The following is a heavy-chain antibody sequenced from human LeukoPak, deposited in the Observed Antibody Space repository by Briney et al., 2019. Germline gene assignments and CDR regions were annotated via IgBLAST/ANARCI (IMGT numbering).Heavy chain of an antibody. V-gene: IGHV3-7*03. J-gene: IGHJ4*02. CDR3: ARDRWYCSGGSCYVNYFDY. Sequence: GGSLRLSCAASGFTLSSYWMSWVRQAPGKGLEWVANIKQDGSEKYYVDSVKGRFTISRDNAKNSLYLQMNSLRAEDTAVYYCARDRWYCSGGSCYVNYFDYWGQGTLVTVSS. CDR2: IKQDGSEK. D-gene: IGHD2-15*01. CDR1: GFTLSSYW.